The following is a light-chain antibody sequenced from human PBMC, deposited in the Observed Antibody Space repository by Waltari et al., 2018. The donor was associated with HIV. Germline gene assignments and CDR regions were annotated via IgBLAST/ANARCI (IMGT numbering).Light chain of an antibody. Sequence: QSALTQPASMSGSPGQSIPTSCTAPALDLVPYYFLSWYQHLPTTAPQLIIYGVNRRPPGVSSRFSGSKSADTASLTISGLRAEDEAVYYCSSHTRNHILPFGGGTRLTVL. CDR3: SSHTRNHILP. V-gene: IGLV2-14*01. CDR1: ALDLVPYYF. CDR2: GVN. J-gene: IGLJ3*02.